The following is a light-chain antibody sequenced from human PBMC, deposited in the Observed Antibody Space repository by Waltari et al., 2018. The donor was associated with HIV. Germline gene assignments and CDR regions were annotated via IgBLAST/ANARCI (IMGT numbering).Light chain of an antibody. CDR2: DVS. CDR3: SSYTSSSTLEV. CDR1: RSDVRGYNN. J-gene: IGLJ3*02. V-gene: IGLV2-14*03. Sequence: QSALTPPASVSGSPGQSITISCTGTRSDVRGYNNVSWYQQHPGKAPKLMIYDVSNRPSGVSNRFSGSKSGNTASLTISGLQAEDEADYYCSSYTSSSTLEVFGGGTKLTVL.